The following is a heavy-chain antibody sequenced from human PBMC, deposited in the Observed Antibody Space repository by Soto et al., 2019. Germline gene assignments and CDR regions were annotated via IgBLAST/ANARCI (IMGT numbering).Heavy chain of an antibody. CDR1: GFTFSSYA. CDR3: AKANVGYDILTGYDLVYYYMDV. J-gene: IGHJ6*03. D-gene: IGHD3-9*01. CDR2: ISGSGGST. Sequence: GGSLILSCAASGFTFSSYAMSWVRQAPGKGLEWVSAISGSGGSTYYADSVKGRFTISRDNSKNTLYLQMNSLRAEDTAVYYCAKANVGYDILTGYDLVYYYMDVWGKGTTVTVSS. V-gene: IGHV3-23*01.